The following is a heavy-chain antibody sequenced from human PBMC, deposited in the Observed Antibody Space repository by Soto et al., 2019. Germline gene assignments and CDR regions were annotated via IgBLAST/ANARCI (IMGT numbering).Heavy chain of an antibody. CDR1: GAPVNDGNYY. V-gene: IGHV4-61*03. CDR2: IPHSGIT. J-gene: IGHJ1*01. D-gene: IGHD3-16*01. CDR3: ARALTLGALPTRFRL. Sequence: PSETLSLTCSVSGAPVNDGNYYWSWVRQSLGKGLEWIGLIPHSGITRYNPSLKRRVTISVDTSKNDFSLKLNSVTAADTAVFYCARALTLGALPTRFRLWGQGTQVAVSS.